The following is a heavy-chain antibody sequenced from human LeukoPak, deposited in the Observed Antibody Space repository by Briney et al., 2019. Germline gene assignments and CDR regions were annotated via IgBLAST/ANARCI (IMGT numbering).Heavy chain of an antibody. CDR2: ISSTSNTI. Sequence: GGSLRLSCAASGFTFSSSEMNWVRQAPGKGLEWVSYISSTSNTIYYADSVKGRFTISRDNAKNSLYLQMNSLRAEDTAVYYCARTYYYDSSGYSNDYWGQGTLVTVSS. V-gene: IGHV3-48*03. CDR3: ARTYYYDSSGYSNDY. D-gene: IGHD3-22*01. J-gene: IGHJ4*02. CDR1: GFTFSSSE.